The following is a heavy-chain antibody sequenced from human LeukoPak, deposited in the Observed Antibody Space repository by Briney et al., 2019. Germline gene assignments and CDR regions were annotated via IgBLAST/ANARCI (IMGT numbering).Heavy chain of an antibody. J-gene: IGHJ4*02. CDR1: GFTFTNAW. V-gene: IGHV3-23*01. CDR2: ISGSGGST. Sequence: GGSLRLSCVDSGFTFTNAWMSWVRQAPGKGLEWVSVISGSGGSTYYADSVKGRFTISRDNSKNTLYLQMNSLRAEDTAVYYCAALAARENNYWGQGTLVTVSS. D-gene: IGHD6-6*01. CDR3: AALAARENNY.